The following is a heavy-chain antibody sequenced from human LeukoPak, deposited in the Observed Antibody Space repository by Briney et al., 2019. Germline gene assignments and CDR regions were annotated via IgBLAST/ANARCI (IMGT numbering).Heavy chain of an antibody. V-gene: IGHV4-39*01. D-gene: IGHD6-19*01. CDR2: IYYSGST. Sequence: SETLSLTCTVSGGSISSSSYYWGWIRQPPGKGLEWIGSIYYSGSTYYNPSLKSRVTISVDTSKNQSSLKLSSVTAADTAVYYCARHSGWYDYWGQGTLVTVSS. CDR3: ARHSGWYDY. CDR1: GGSISSSSYY. J-gene: IGHJ4*02.